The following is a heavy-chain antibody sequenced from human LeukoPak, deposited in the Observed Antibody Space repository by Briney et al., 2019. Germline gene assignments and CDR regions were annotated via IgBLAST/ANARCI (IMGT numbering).Heavy chain of an antibody. CDR2: IYYSGST. Sequence: SETLSLTCTVSGGSISSYYWSWIRQPPGKGLEWIGYIYYSGSTNYNPSLKSRVTISVDTSKNQFSLKLSSVTAADTAVYYCARLGDYYDSSGYYTPFDYWGQGTMVTVSS. CDR1: GGSISSYY. J-gene: IGHJ3*01. CDR3: ARLGDYYDSSGYYTPFDY. V-gene: IGHV4-59*01. D-gene: IGHD3-22*01.